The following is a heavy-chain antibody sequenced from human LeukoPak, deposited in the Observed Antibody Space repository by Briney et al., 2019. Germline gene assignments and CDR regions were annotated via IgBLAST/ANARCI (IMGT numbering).Heavy chain of an antibody. CDR3: AKGRKLRFLEWSNWFDP. J-gene: IGHJ5*02. CDR2: ISSSSSYI. CDR1: GFIFSSYG. Sequence: PGGSLRLSCAASGFIFSSYGMHWVRQAPGKGLEWVSSISSSSSYIYYADSVKGRFTISRDNSKNTLYLQMNSLRAEDTAVYYCAKGRKLRFLEWSNWFDPWGQGTLVTVSS. V-gene: IGHV3-21*04. D-gene: IGHD3-3*01.